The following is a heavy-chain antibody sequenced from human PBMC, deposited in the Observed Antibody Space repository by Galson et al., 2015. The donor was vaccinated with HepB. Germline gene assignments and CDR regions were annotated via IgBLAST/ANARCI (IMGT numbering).Heavy chain of an antibody. D-gene: IGHD2-2*01. J-gene: IGHJ4*02. Sequence: SCKASGYTFTSYGISWVRQAPGQGLEWMGWISAYNGNTNYAQKLQGRVTMTTDTSTSTAYMELRSLRSDDTAVYYCARDPGVVPAANPEDYWGQGTLVTVTS. CDR2: ISAYNGNT. CDR3: ARDPGVVPAANPEDY. CDR1: GYTFTSYG. V-gene: IGHV1-18*01.